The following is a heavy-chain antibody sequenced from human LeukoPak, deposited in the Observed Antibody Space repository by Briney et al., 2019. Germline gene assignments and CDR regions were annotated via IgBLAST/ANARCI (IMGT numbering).Heavy chain of an antibody. Sequence: GGSLRLSCAASGFTFSSYWMSWVRQAPGKGLEWVSSISSSSSYIYYADSVKGRFTISRDNAKNSLYLQMNSLRAEDTAVYYCARDAPYDFWSGYYSLDAFDIWGQGTMVTVSS. J-gene: IGHJ3*02. CDR2: ISSSSSYI. V-gene: IGHV3-21*01. CDR1: GFTFSSYW. D-gene: IGHD3-3*01. CDR3: ARDAPYDFWSGYYSLDAFDI.